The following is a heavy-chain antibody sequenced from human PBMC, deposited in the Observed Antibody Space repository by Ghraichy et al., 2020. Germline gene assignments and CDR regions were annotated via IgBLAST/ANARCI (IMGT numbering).Heavy chain of an antibody. CDR1: GDSVSSNSAA. V-gene: IGHV6-1*01. D-gene: IGHD2-2*01. Sequence: TLSLTCAISGDSVSSNSAAWNWIRQSPSRGLEWLGRTYYRSKWYNDYAVSVKSRITINPDTSKNQFSLQLNSVTPEDTAVYYCASRSGIVVVPAAGDAFDIWGQGTMVTVSS. J-gene: IGHJ3*02. CDR2: TYYRSKWYN. CDR3: ASRSGIVVVPAAGDAFDI.